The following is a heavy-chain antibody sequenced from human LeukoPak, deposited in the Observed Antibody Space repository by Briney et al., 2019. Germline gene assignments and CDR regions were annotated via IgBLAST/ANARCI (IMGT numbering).Heavy chain of an antibody. CDR1: GYSISSGYY. Sequence: PSETLSLTCTVSGYSISSGYYWGWIRQPPGKGLEWIGSIYHSGSTNYNPSLKSRVTISVDTSKNQFSLKLSSVTAADTAVYYCARDRRGSGSLGRFPFDYWGQGTLVTVSS. CDR2: IYHSGST. J-gene: IGHJ4*02. V-gene: IGHV4-38-2*02. D-gene: IGHD3-10*01. CDR3: ARDRRGSGSLGRFPFDY.